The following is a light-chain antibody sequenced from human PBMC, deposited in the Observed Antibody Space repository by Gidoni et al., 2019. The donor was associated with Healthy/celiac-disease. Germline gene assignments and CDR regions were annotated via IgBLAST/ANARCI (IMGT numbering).Light chain of an antibody. J-gene: IGLJ3*02. CDR3: QAWDSSTPNWV. CDR2: QDS. Sequence: SYELTEPPSVAVSPGQTASITCSGDKLGDKYACWYQQKPGQSPVLVIYQDSKRPSGIPERFSGSNSGNTATLTISGTQAMDEADYSCQAWDSSTPNWVFGGGTKLTVL. V-gene: IGLV3-1*01. CDR1: KLGDKY.